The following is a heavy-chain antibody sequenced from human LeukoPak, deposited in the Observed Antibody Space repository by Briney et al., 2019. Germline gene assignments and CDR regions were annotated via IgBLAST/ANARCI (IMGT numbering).Heavy chain of an antibody. J-gene: IGHJ4*02. CDR2: INQRGGT. D-gene: IGHD5-18*01. CDR3: AGGQGYNAHTAMVTWPNYFDY. CDR1: GASFSGYY. V-gene: IGHV4-34*01. Sequence: PSETLSLTCAVYGASFSGYYWSWVRQPSGKGLEWLGEINQRGGTNYNPSLKSRVTISVDTSKNQFSLKLSSVTAADTAVYYCAGGQGYNAHTAMVTWPNYFDYWGQGTLVTVSS.